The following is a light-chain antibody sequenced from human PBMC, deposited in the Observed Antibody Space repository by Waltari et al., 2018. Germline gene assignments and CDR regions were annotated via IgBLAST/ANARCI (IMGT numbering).Light chain of an antibody. V-gene: IGLV1-51*01. CDR3: GTLDSSLSAVL. J-gene: IGLJ2*01. CDR2: DYN. Sequence: QSVLTQPPSVSAAPGQRVTITCSGSSSNIWKNYVSWHKQLPATAPKLLITDYNSGPSGIPDRFSGSKTGPSATLGITGLQTGTEADYYCGTLDSSLSAVLFGGGTKLTVL. CDR1: SSNIWKNY.